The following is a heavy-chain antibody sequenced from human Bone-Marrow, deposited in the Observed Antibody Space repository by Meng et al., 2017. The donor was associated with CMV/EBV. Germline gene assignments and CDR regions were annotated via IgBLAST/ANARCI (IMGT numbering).Heavy chain of an antibody. J-gene: IGHJ4*02. V-gene: IGHV4-59*01. Sequence: SETMSLTCTVSGGSISSYYWSWIRQPPGKGLEWIGYIYYSGSTNYNPSLKSRVTISVDTSKNQFSLKLSSVNAADTAVYYCARDQATGYYFDYWGQGTLVTVSS. D-gene: IGHD3-10*01. CDR2: IYYSGST. CDR3: ARDQATGYYFDY. CDR1: GGSISSYY.